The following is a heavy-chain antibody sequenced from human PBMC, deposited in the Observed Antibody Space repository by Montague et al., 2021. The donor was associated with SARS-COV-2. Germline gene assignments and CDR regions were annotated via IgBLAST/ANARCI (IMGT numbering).Heavy chain of an antibody. CDR2: FYTTGST. Sequence: SETLFLTCTVSGGSISSYYWSWIRQPAGKGLEWIGRFYTTGSTNYNPSLKSRVTMSVDTPKNQFSLKLSSVTAADTAVYYCARSTFYSSGWWDNWYFDLWGRGTLVTVSS. CDR3: ARSTFYSSGWWDNWYFDL. V-gene: IGHV4-4*07. D-gene: IGHD6-19*01. CDR1: GGSISSYY. J-gene: IGHJ2*01.